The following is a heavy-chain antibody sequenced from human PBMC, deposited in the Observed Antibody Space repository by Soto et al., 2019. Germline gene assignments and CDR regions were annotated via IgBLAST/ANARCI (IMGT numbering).Heavy chain of an antibody. Sequence: EVQLVESGGGLVQPGGSLRLSCAASGFSFSTYSMNWVRQAPGKGLEWVSYISSRSYTIYYVDSVKGRFTISRDNAKNSLYLQMNSLRDEDTAVYYRARGGRRSDNGMDVWGQGTTVTVSS. CDR2: ISSRSYTI. J-gene: IGHJ6*02. CDR3: ARGGRRSDNGMDV. V-gene: IGHV3-48*02. CDR1: GFSFSTYS. D-gene: IGHD3-16*01.